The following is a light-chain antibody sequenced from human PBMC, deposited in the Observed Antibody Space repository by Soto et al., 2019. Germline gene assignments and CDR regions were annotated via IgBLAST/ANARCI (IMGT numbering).Light chain of an antibody. CDR2: EGS. Sequence: QSVLTQPASVSGSPGQSITISCTGTSSDVGSYNLDSWYQQDPGKAPKLVIYEGSKRPSGVSIRFSGSKSGNTASLTISGLQAEDEADYYCCSYAAGSTSYVFGTGTKVTVL. CDR1: SSDVGSYNL. V-gene: IGLV2-23*01. J-gene: IGLJ1*01. CDR3: CSYAAGSTSYV.